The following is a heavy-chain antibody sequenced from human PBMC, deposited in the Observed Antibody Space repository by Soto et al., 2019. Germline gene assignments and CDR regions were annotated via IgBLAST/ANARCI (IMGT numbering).Heavy chain of an antibody. CDR2: ISGSGGST. Sequence: PVGSLRLSCAASGFTFSSYAMSWVRQAPGKGLEWVSAISGSGGSTYYADSVKGRFTISRDNSKNTLYLQMNSLRAEDTAVYYCAKETNYDSSGPDDYWGQGTLVTVSS. CDR1: GFTFSSYA. J-gene: IGHJ4*02. V-gene: IGHV3-23*01. D-gene: IGHD3-22*01. CDR3: AKETNYDSSGPDDY.